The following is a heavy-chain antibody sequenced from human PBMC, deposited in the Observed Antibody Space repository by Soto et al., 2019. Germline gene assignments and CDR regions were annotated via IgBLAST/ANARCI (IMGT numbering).Heavy chain of an antibody. J-gene: IGHJ4*02. CDR3: ARARGARYFDY. CDR2: IYYSGST. D-gene: IGHD2-15*01. V-gene: IGHV4-30-4*01. Sequence: QVQPQESGPGLVKPSQTLSLTCTVSGGSISSGDYYWSWIRQPPGKGLEWIGYIYYSGSTYYNPSLKRRVTISVDTSKKQFSLKLSSVTAADTAVYYCARARGARYFDYWGQGTLVTVSS. CDR1: GGSISSGDYY.